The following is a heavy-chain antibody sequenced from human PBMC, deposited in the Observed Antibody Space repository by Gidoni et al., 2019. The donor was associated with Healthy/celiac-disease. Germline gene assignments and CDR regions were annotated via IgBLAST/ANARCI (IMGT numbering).Heavy chain of an antibody. CDR2: INHSGST. Sequence: QVQLQQWGAGLLKPSETLSLTCAVYGGSFSGYYWSGIRQPPGKGLEWIGEINHSGSTNYNPSLKSRVTISVDTSKNQFSLKLSSVTAADTAVYYCARGRGGNRSCDIWGQGTMVTVSS. J-gene: IGHJ3*02. CDR3: ARGRGGNRSCDI. V-gene: IGHV4-34*01. D-gene: IGHD2-15*01. CDR1: GGSFSGYY.